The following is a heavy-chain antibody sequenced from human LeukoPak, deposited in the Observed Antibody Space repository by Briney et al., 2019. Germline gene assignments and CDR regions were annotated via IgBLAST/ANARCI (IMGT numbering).Heavy chain of an antibody. Sequence: PSETLSLTCAVYGGSFSGYYWSWIRQPPGKGLEWIGEINHSGSTNYNPSLKSRVTISVDTSKNQFSLKLSSVTAADTAVYYCSLGYCSSTSCYGDAFDIWGQGTMVTVSS. CDR1: GGSFSGYY. CDR2: INHSGST. V-gene: IGHV4-34*01. D-gene: IGHD2-2*01. CDR3: SLGYCSSTSCYGDAFDI. J-gene: IGHJ3*02.